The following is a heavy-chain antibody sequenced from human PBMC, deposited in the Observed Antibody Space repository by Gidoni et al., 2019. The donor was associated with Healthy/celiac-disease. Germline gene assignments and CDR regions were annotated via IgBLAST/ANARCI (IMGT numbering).Heavy chain of an antibody. CDR3: ARDLGYNWNDLDEDAFDI. D-gene: IGHD1-20*01. Sequence: EVQLVESGGGLVQPGGSLRLSCAASGFTFSSYWMSWVRQAPGKGLEWVANIKQDGSEKYYVDSVKGRFTISRDNAKNSLYLQMNSLRAEDTAVYYCARDLGYNWNDLDEDAFDIWGQGTMVTVSS. V-gene: IGHV3-7*01. J-gene: IGHJ3*02. CDR1: GFTFSSYW. CDR2: IKQDGSEK.